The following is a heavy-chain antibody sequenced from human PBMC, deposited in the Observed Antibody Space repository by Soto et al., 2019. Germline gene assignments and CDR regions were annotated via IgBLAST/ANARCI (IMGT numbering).Heavy chain of an antibody. CDR2: FNAGNGNT. Sequence: ASVKVSCKASGYTFTSYAMHWVRQAPGQRLEWMGWFNAGNGNTKYSQKFQGRVTITRDTSASTAYMELSSLRSEDTAVYYCARDQTLGLGYYYGMDVWGQGTTVTVSS. CDR3: ARDQTLGLGYYYGMDV. J-gene: IGHJ6*02. V-gene: IGHV1-3*01. D-gene: IGHD3-16*01. CDR1: GYTFTSYA.